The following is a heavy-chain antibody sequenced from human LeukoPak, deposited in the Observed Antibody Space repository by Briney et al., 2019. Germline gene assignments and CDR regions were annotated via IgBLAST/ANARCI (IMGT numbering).Heavy chain of an antibody. J-gene: IGHJ4*02. CDR3: ARDESRGPYYFDN. V-gene: IGHV1-18*01. CDR2: ISAYNGNR. CDR1: GYTFSSYG. Sequence: ASVKVSCKDSGYTFSSYGIRWVRQAPGQGLEWMGWISAYNGNRNYAQKLQGRVTMTTDTSTSTAYMELRSLRSDDTAVYYCARDESRGPYYFDNWGQGTLVTVSS.